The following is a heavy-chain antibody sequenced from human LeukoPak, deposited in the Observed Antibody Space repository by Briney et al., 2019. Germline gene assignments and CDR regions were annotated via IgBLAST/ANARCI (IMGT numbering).Heavy chain of an antibody. CDR2: ISAYNGNT. D-gene: IGHD2/OR15-2a*01. CDR1: GYTFTSYG. V-gene: IGHV1-18*01. CDR3: ARDFYHRVPFDY. J-gene: IGHJ4*02. Sequence: ASVTVSCKASGYTFTSYGISWVRQAPGQGLEWMGWISAYNGNTNYAQKLQGRVTMTTDTSTSTAYMELRSLRSDDTAVYYCARDFYHRVPFDYWGQGTLVTVSS.